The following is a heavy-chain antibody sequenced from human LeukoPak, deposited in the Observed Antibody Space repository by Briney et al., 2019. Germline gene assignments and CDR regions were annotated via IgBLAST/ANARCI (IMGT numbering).Heavy chain of an antibody. D-gene: IGHD3-16*01. CDR2: ISGSGGST. CDR1: GFTFSSYA. Sequence: GGSLRLSCAASGFTFSSYAMSWVRQAPGKGLEWVSAISGSGGSTYYADSVKGRFTISRDNSKNTLYLQMNSLRAEDTAVYYCARLHGGYYYYMDVWGKGTTVTVSS. J-gene: IGHJ6*03. V-gene: IGHV3-23*01. CDR3: ARLHGGYYYYMDV.